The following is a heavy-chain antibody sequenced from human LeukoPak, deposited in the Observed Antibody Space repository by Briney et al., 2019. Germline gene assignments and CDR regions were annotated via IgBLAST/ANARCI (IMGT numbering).Heavy chain of an antibody. V-gene: IGHV1-69*04. CDR1: GGTFSSYA. J-gene: IGHJ4*02. Sequence: SVKVSCKASGGTFSSYAISWVRQAPGQGLEWMGRIIPILGIANYAQKFQGRVTITADKSTSTAYMELSSLRSDDTAVYYCARGAAGGYQLLTNFDYWGQGTLVTVSS. D-gene: IGHD2-2*01. CDR2: IIPILGIA. CDR3: ARGAAGGYQLLTNFDY.